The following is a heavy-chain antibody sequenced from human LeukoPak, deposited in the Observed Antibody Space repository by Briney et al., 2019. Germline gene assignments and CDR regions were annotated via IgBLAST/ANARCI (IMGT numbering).Heavy chain of an antibody. Sequence: PGGSLRLSCAASGFTFSSYAMHWVRQAPGKGLEWVAVISYDGSNKYYADSVKGRFTISRDNSKNTLYLQMNSLRAEDTAVYYCARGESYYGSGSYYNVDYWGQGTLVTVSP. CDR1: GFTFSSYA. D-gene: IGHD3-10*01. CDR3: ARGESYYGSGSYYNVDY. V-gene: IGHV3-30-3*01. CDR2: ISYDGSNK. J-gene: IGHJ4*02.